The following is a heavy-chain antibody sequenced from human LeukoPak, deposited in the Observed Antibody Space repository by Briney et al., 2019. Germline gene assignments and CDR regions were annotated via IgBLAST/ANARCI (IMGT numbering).Heavy chain of an antibody. J-gene: IGHJ4*02. Sequence: GGSLRLSCAASGLTVSNNCMSWVRQAPGKGLEWVSVLYGGGSTYYIDSVKGRFTISRDNSKNTLYLQMTSLRAEDTAVYYCARQWGSGYFSLDYWGQGTLVTVSS. CDR1: GLTVSNNC. V-gene: IGHV3-53*01. D-gene: IGHD5-12*01. CDR2: LYGGGST. CDR3: ARQWGSGYFSLDY.